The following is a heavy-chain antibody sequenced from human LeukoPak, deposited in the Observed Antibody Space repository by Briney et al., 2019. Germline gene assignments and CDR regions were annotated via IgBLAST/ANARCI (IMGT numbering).Heavy chain of an antibody. CDR2: IKEDASEK. CDR3: ARDHHPFTA. D-gene: IGHD5-18*01. Sequence: GGSLRLSCAASGFTFSIYWMSWVRQAPGKGLEWVANIKEDASEKNYVDSVKGRFTISRDNAKNSLYLQMNRLRAEDTAVYYCARDHHPFTAWGQGTLVTVSS. J-gene: IGHJ4*02. V-gene: IGHV3-7*04. CDR1: GFTFSIYW.